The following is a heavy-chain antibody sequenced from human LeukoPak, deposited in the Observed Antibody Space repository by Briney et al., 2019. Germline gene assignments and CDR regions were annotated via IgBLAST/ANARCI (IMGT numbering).Heavy chain of an antibody. D-gene: IGHD2-15*01. Sequence: ASVKVSCKASGYTFTGYYMHWVRQAPGQGLEGMGWINPNSGGTNYAQKFQGRVTMTRDTSISTAYMELSRLRSDDTAVYYCARGNADIVVVVAATVPGTFDYWGQGTLVTVSS. V-gene: IGHV1-2*02. CDR2: INPNSGGT. J-gene: IGHJ4*02. CDR3: ARGNADIVVVVAATVPGTFDY. CDR1: GYTFTGYY.